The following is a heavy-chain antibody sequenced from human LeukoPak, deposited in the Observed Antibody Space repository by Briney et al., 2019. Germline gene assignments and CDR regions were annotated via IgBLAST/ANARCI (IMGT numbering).Heavy chain of an antibody. CDR2: IKPDGSEK. CDR3: ARDMEV. Sequence: PGGSLRLSCAASGFTFSSYWMTWIRQAPGKGLEWVANIKPDGSEKNYVDSVKGRYTISRDNAKNLLYLQMNSLRAEDTAVYYCARDMEVGGQGTLVTVSS. CDR1: GFTFSSYW. J-gene: IGHJ4*02. V-gene: IGHV3-7*01. D-gene: IGHD2-15*01.